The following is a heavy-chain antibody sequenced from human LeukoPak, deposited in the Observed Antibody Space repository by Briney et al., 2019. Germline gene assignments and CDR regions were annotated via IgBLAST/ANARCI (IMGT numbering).Heavy chain of an antibody. CDR2: LACLDAACTE. Sequence: GGSLTLSCAASILTLGSLDILWARQAPGKGLECVSTLACLDAACTEYYSDSVKGRFTISRAKSKTTLYLQLNSLRAEDTAMYYSLRESEGSFDYWGQGTLVTVSS. CDR1: ILTLGSLD. CDR3: LRESEGSFDY. V-gene: IGHV3-23*01. J-gene: IGHJ4*02. D-gene: IGHD3-16*01.